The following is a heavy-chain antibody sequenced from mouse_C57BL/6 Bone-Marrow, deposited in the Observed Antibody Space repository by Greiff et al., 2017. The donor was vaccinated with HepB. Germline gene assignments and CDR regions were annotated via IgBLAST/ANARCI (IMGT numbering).Heavy chain of an antibody. J-gene: IGHJ4*01. V-gene: IGHV5-15*01. D-gene: IGHD1-1*01. CDR3: ARLPHYYGSTMDY. Sequence: EVKLMESGGGLVQPGGSLKLSCAASGFTFSDYGMAWVRQAPRKGPEWVAFISNLAYSIYYADTVTGRFTISRENAKNTLYLEMSSLRSEDTAMYYCARLPHYYGSTMDYWGQGTSVTVSS. CDR2: ISNLAYSI. CDR1: GFTFSDYG.